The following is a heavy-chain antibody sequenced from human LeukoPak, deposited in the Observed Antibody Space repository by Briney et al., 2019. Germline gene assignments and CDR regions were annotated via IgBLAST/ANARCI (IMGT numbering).Heavy chain of an antibody. D-gene: IGHD1-26*01. CDR1: GYSISSGYY. J-gene: IGHJ4*02. V-gene: IGHV4-61*01. CDR2: ISYSGST. CDR3: ARTTTSFDD. Sequence: PSETLSLTCAVSGYSISSGYYWSWIRQPPGKGLEWIGYISYSGSTNYNPSLKSRVTISLDTSKNQFSLNLSSVTAADTAVYHCARTTTSFDDWGQGTLVTVSS.